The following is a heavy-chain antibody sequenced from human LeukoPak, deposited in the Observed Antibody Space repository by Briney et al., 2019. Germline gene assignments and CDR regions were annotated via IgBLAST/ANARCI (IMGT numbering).Heavy chain of an antibody. J-gene: IGHJ4*02. CDR1: GFTFSNYW. CDR3: ARTTSGSSLLRGLDY. D-gene: IGHD1-26*01. CDR2: IKEDGGEK. V-gene: IGHV3-7*01. Sequence: GGSLRLSCAASGFTFSNYWMTWVRQAPGKGLEWVAHIKEDGGEKHYVDPVKGRFTISRDNAKNSLYLQMNSLRAEDTAMYYCARTTSGSSLLRGLDYWGQGTLVTVSS.